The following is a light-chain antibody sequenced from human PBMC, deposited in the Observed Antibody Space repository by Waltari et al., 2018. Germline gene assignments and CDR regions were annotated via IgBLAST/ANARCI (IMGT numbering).Light chain of an antibody. CDR1: GPNIGAGSD. Sequence: HSVLTQPPSVSGAPGQRVTISCTGGGPNIGAGSDVHWYQQLPRAAPKLLIYGSTTRPLGVPDRFFGSTSGTSASLTITGLQAEDEADYYCQSYDTSLSVVFGGGTKLTVL. J-gene: IGLJ3*02. CDR3: QSYDTSLSVV. V-gene: IGLV1-40*01. CDR2: GST.